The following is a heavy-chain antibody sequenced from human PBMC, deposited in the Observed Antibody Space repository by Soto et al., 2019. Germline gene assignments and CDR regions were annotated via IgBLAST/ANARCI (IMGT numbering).Heavy chain of an antibody. CDR3: ARLAXYPHSSSWYHKRSWFDP. V-gene: IGHV5-51*01. CDR2: IYPGDSDT. D-gene: IGHD6-13*01. Sequence: GESLKISCKGSGYSFTIYWIGWVRQMPGKGLEWMGIIYPGDSDTRYSPSFQGQVTISADKSISTAYLQWSSLKASDTAMYYCARLAXYPHSSSWYHKRSWFDPWGQGTLVTVSS. J-gene: IGHJ5*02. CDR1: GYSFTIYW.